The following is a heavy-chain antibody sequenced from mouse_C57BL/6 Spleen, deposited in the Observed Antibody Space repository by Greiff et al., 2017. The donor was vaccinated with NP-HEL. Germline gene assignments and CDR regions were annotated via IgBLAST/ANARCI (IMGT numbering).Heavy chain of an antibody. CDR2: IYPGDGDT. D-gene: IGHD1-1*01. CDR3: ARRGGSSYVSAMDY. J-gene: IGHJ4*01. V-gene: IGHV1-80*01. CDR1: GYAFSSYW. Sequence: VMLVESGAELVKPGASVKISCKASGYAFSSYWMNWVKQRPGKGLEWIGQIYPGDGDTNYNGKFKGKATLTADKSSSTAYMQLSSLTSEDSAVYFCARRGGSSYVSAMDYWGQGTSVTVSS.